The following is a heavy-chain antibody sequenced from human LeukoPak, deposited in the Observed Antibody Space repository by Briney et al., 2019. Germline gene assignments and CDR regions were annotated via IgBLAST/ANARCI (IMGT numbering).Heavy chain of an antibody. V-gene: IGHV4-59*01. Sequence: SETLSLTCTVSGGSISSYYWSWIRQPPGKGLEWIGYIYYSGSTNYNPSLKSRVTISVDTSKNQFSLKLSSVTAADTAAYYCARVEWELRYFDYWGQGTLVTVSS. D-gene: IGHD1-26*01. J-gene: IGHJ4*02. CDR1: GGSISSYY. CDR3: ARVEWELRYFDY. CDR2: IYYSGST.